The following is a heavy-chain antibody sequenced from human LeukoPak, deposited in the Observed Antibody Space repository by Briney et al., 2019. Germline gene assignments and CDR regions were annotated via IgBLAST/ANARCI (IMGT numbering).Heavy chain of an antibody. Sequence: ASVKVSCKASGYTFTGYYMHWVRQAPGQGLEWMGWINPNSGGTNYAQKFQGRVTMTRDTSISTAYMELSRPRSDDTAVYYCARGFTHYYDSSGSDYWGQGTLVTVSS. V-gene: IGHV1-2*02. D-gene: IGHD3-22*01. CDR3: ARGFTHYYDSSGSDY. CDR1: GYTFTGYY. J-gene: IGHJ4*02. CDR2: INPNSGGT.